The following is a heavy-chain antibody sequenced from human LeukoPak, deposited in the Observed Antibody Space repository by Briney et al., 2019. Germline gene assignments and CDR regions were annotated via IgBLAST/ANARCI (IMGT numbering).Heavy chain of an antibody. V-gene: IGHV3-23*01. CDR1: GFTFCRYA. D-gene: IGHD6-19*01. Sequence: GGSLTLPCAASGFTFCRYALSWVRPAPGKGLEGVAAISGSGGNAYYADSVKGRFTISRDNSKNTLDLQIKSLNAQDTDVYACEKDGVAVAPRLTRVLGVISDYWGQGTLVTVSS. J-gene: IGHJ4*02. CDR2: ISGSGGNA. CDR3: EKDGVAVAPRLTRVLGVISDY.